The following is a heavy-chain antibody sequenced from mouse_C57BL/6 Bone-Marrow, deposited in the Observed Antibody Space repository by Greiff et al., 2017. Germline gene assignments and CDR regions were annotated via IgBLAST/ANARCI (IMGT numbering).Heavy chain of an antibody. Sequence: VQLQQSGAELARPGASVKLSCKASGYTFTSYGISWVKQRTGQGLEWIGEIYPRSGNTYYNEKFKGKATLTADKSSSTAYMELRSLTSEDSAVYFCARLDDGYYYFDYWGQGTTLTVSS. D-gene: IGHD2-3*01. J-gene: IGHJ2*01. CDR1: GYTFTSYG. CDR2: IYPRSGNT. V-gene: IGHV1-81*01. CDR3: ARLDDGYYYFDY.